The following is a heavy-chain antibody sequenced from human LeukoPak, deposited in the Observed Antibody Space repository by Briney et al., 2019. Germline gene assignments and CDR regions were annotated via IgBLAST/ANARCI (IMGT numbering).Heavy chain of an antibody. J-gene: IGHJ4*02. CDR2: IKSKADGGTT. V-gene: IGHV3-15*01. Sequence: GGSLRLSCVASGFTFNNAWMSWVRQAPGKGLEWVGRIKSKADGGTTDYTAPVKGRFTISSDDSKNTLYLEMNSLKTEDTAMYYCTTHSGYDYLSDYWGQGTLVTVSS. D-gene: IGHD5-12*01. CDR3: TTHSGYDYLSDY. CDR1: GFTFNNAW.